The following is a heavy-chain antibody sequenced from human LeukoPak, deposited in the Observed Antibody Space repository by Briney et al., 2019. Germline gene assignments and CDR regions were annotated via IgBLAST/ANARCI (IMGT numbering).Heavy chain of an antibody. CDR1: GGSISSYY. CDR2: VYNRGST. CDR3: ARTYGSGTYYYYYYMDV. J-gene: IGHJ6*03. V-gene: IGHV4-4*09. Sequence: PSETLSLTCTVSGGSISSYYWSWIRQPPGKGLEWIGYVYNRGSTNYNPSLKSRVTISVDTSKNQFSLKPSSVTAADTAVYYCARTYGSGTYYYYYYMDVWGKGTTVTVSS. D-gene: IGHD3-10*01.